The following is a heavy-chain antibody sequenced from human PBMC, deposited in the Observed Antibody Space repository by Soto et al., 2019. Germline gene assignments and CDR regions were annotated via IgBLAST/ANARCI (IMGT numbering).Heavy chain of an antibody. V-gene: IGHV1-46*01. D-gene: IGHD3-3*01. CDR1: GYTFIDYY. J-gene: IGHJ6*02. CDR2: INPRSGST. CDR3: AREGLVSAGLYYGMDV. Sequence: ASVKVSCKASGYTFIDYYMHWVRQAPGQGLDWLGVINPRSGSTTYAQSFQGRVTMTRDTSTSTVYMELSSLRSEDTAVYSCAREGLVSAGLYYGMDVWGQGTTVTVSS.